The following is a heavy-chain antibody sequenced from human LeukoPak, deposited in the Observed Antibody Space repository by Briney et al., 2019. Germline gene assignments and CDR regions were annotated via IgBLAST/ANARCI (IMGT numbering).Heavy chain of an antibody. Sequence: PGGSLRLSCAASGFTFSNAWMSWVRQALGKGLEWVGRIKSKTDGGTTDYAAPVKGRFTISRDDSKNTLYLQMNSLKTEDTAVYYRTTWRSPATPFDYWGQGTLVTVSS. CDR3: TTWRSPATPFDY. CDR1: GFTFSNAW. CDR2: IKSKTDGGTT. D-gene: IGHD2-15*01. J-gene: IGHJ4*02. V-gene: IGHV3-15*01.